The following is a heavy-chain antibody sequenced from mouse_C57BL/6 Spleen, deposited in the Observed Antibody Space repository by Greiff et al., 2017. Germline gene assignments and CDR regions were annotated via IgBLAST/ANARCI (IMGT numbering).Heavy chain of an antibody. V-gene: IGHV2-5*01. CDR3: ALHDYAWFAY. CDR2: IWRGGST. CDR1: GFSLTSYG. D-gene: IGHD2-4*01. Sequence: QVQLKESGPGLVQPSQSLSITCTVSGFSLTSYGVHWVRQSPGKGLEWLGVIWRGGSTDYNAAFMSRLSITQDNSKSQVFFKMNSLQADDTAIYXCALHDYAWFAYWGQETLVTVSA. J-gene: IGHJ3*01.